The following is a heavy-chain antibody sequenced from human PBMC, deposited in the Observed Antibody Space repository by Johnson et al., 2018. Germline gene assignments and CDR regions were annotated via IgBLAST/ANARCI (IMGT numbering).Heavy chain of an antibody. CDR1: GFTFRSYA. V-gene: IGHV3-23*04. Sequence: VQLVESGGGLVQPGGSLRLSCAASGFTFRSYAMSWVRQAPGKGLEWVSAISGSGGSTYYADSVKGRFTISRDNSKNTLFLQMNSLRAGDTAVYFCAKALGDSCSSSSCSFYFHHWGQGTLVTVSS. CDR3: AKALGDSCSSSSCSFYFHH. D-gene: IGHD2-2*01. CDR2: ISGSGGST. J-gene: IGHJ1*01.